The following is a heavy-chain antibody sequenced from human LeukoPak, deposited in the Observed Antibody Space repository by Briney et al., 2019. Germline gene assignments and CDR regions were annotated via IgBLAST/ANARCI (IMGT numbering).Heavy chain of an antibody. CDR2: IYYSGST. D-gene: IGHD5-18*01. CDR1: GGPISSYY. CDR3: ARYRYAGYSYGLDY. J-gene: IGHJ4*02. Sequence: SETLSLTCTVSGGPISSYYWSWIRQPPGKGLEWIGYIYYSGSTNYNPSLKSRVTISVDTSKNQFSLKLSSVTAADTAVYYCARYRYAGYSYGLDYWGQGTLVTVSS. V-gene: IGHV4-59*01.